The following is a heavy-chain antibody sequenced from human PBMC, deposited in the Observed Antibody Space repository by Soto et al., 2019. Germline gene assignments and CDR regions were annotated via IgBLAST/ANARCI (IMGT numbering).Heavy chain of an antibody. D-gene: IGHD1-1*01. CDR2: IYHSGST. Sequence: SETLSLTFAVSGYSISSGYYWGWIRQPPGKGLEWIGSIYHSGSTYYNPSLKSRVTISVDTSKNQFSLKLSSVTAADTAVYYCARKDDFWYFDLWGRGTLVTVSS. CDR1: GYSISSGYY. V-gene: IGHV4-38-2*01. J-gene: IGHJ2*01. CDR3: ARKDDFWYFDL.